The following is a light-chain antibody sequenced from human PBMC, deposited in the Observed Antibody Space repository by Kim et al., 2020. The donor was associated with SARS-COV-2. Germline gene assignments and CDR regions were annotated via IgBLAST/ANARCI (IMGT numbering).Light chain of an antibody. J-gene: IGLJ3*02. V-gene: IGLV2-14*03. CDR1: SSDVGGYNY. CDR2: DVS. CDR3: NSYTSSSTWV. Sequence: QSALTQPASVSGSPGQSITISCTGTSSDVGGYNYVSWYQQHPGKAPKLMIYDVSDRPSGVSNRFSGSKSGNMASLTISGLQAEDEADYYCNSYTSSSTWVFGRGTKVTVL.